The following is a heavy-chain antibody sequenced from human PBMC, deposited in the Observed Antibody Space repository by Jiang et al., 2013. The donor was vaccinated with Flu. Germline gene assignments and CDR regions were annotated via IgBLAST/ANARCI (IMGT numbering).Heavy chain of an antibody. J-gene: IGHJ3*02. D-gene: IGHD2-15*01. Sequence: SGAEVKKPGESLKISCQTSGYNFTSYWIGWVRQMPGKGLEWMGIIFPDDSDTRYSPFFQGQVTISADKSISTAYLQWSSLRASDTAMYFCASIVNNGRYCFDGNCYSHAFDIWGQGTMVTV. CDR1: GYNFTSYW. CDR2: IFPDDSDT. CDR3: ASIVNNGRYCFDGNCYSHAFDI. V-gene: IGHV5-51*01.